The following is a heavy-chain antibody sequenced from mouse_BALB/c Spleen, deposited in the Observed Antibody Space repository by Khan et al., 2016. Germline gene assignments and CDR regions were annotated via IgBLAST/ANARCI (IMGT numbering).Heavy chain of an antibody. CDR3: ARHEASYYAMDY. CDR2: ISSGGSYT. V-gene: IGHV5-6*01. Sequence: EVQLQESGGDLVKPGGSLKLSCAASGFTFSSYGMSWVRQTPDKRLEWVATISSGGSYTYYPDSVKGRFTISRDNAKNTLYLQMSSLKSEDTTMYYCARHEASYYAMDYWGQGTSVTVSS. CDR1: GFTFSSYG. J-gene: IGHJ4*01.